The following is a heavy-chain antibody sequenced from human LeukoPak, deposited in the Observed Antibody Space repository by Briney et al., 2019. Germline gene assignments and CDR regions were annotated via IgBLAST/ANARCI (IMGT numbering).Heavy chain of an antibody. V-gene: IGHV3-30*04. CDR3: AREGHYDILTGYSPVEYYFYYMDV. Sequence: PRGSLRLSCEASGFTFSHYGIHWVRQTPGKGLEWVAAISSEIVEKHYADSVKGRFTISRDNSKSTLYLQMNSLRAEDTALYYCAREGHYDILTGYSPVEYYFYYMDVWGKGTTVTGSS. D-gene: IGHD3-9*01. CDR2: ISSEIVEK. CDR1: GFTFSHYG. J-gene: IGHJ6*03.